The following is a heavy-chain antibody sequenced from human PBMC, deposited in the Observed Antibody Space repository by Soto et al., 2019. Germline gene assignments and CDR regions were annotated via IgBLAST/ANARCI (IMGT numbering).Heavy chain of an antibody. J-gene: IGHJ4*02. CDR1: GGSISSSSYY. CDR2: IYYSGTT. Sequence: QLQLQESGPGLVKPSETLSLTCTVSGGSISSSSYYWGWIRQPPGKGLEWIGSIYYSGTTYYNPYLKSRVTISVDTSKNQFSLKLSSVTAADTAVYYCARHRGYYDILTGYYTELNFDYWGQGTLVTVSS. D-gene: IGHD3-9*01. CDR3: ARHRGYYDILTGYYTELNFDY. V-gene: IGHV4-39*01.